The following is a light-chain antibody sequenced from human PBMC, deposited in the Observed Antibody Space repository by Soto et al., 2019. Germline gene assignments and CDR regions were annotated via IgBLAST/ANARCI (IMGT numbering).Light chain of an antibody. CDR2: EVS. CDR3: SSYAGSNNLYV. Sequence: QSVLTQPPSASWSPGQSVTISCTGTSSDIGGYNYVSWYQQHPGKAPKLMIYEVSKRPSGVPDRFSGSKSGNTASLTVSGLQAEDEADYYCSSYAGSNNLYVFGTGTKVTVL. V-gene: IGLV2-8*01. J-gene: IGLJ1*01. CDR1: SSDIGGYNY.